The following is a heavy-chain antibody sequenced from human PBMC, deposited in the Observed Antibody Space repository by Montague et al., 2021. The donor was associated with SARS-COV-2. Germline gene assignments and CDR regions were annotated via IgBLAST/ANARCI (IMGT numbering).Heavy chain of an antibody. D-gene: IGHD3-10*01. Sequence: SLRLSCAASGFTFSSYAMHWVRQAPGKGLEWVAVISYDGSNKYYADSVXGQFTISRDNSKNTLYLQMNSLRAEDTAVYYCARAAQKQYVLLWFGELLHDAFDIWGQGTMVTVSS. V-gene: IGHV3-30-3*01. CDR1: GFTFSSYA. CDR3: ARAAQKQYVLLWFGELLHDAFDI. J-gene: IGHJ3*02. CDR2: ISYDGSNK.